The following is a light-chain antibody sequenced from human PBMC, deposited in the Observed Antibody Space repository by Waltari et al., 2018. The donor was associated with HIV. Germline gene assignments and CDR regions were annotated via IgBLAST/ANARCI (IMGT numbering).Light chain of an antibody. J-gene: IGLJ3*02. CDR1: SSNIGSNY. CDR3: AAWDDSLSGQWV. Sequence: QSVLTQPPSASGTPGQRVTISCSGSSSNIGSNYVYWYQQLPGTAPKLLIYMNNQRPSGVPARFSGSKSGTSASLAISGLRSEDEADYYCAAWDDSLSGQWVFGGGTKVTVL. CDR2: MNN. V-gene: IGLV1-47*01.